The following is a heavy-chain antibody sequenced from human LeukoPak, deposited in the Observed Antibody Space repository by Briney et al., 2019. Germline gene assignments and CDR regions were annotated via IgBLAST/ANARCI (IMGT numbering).Heavy chain of an antibody. V-gene: IGHV5-51*01. CDR2: IYPGDSDT. D-gene: IGHD6-19*01. Sequence: GESLKISCKGSGYSFTSYWIGWVRQMSGKGVEWMGIIYPGDSDTRYSPSFQGQVTISADKSISTAYLQWSSLKASDTAMYYCARRGSSGWYGWDYWGRGTLVTVSS. CDR3: ARRGSSGWYGWDY. J-gene: IGHJ4*02. CDR1: GYSFTSYW.